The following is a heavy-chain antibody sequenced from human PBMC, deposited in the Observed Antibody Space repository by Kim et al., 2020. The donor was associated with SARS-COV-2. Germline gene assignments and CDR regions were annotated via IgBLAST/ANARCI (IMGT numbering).Heavy chain of an antibody. D-gene: IGHD2-15*01. CDR1: GGSFSGYY. Sequence: SETLSLTCAVYGGSFSGYYWSWIRQLPGKGLEWIGEINHSGSTNYNPSLKSRVTISVDTSKNQLSMNLSSVTAADTAVYYCARVSGSGGRTAFDAWGQGTLVTAS. V-gene: IGHV4-34*01. CDR3: ARVSGSGGRTAFDA. CDR2: INHSGST. J-gene: IGHJ5*02.